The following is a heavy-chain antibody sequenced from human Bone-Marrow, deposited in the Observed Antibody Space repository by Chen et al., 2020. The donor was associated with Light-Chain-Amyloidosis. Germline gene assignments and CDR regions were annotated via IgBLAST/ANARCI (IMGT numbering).Heavy chain of an antibody. Sequence: QVQLQESGPGLVKPSETLSLTCTVSGGSISSYYWSWIRQPAGKGLEWVGRIYTSGSTNYNTSLKSRVTMSVDTSKNQFSLKLSSVTAADTAVYYCARSYDSSGYLAYYFDYWGQGTLVTVSS. J-gene: IGHJ4*02. CDR1: GGSISSYY. CDR3: ARSYDSSGYLAYYFDY. V-gene: IGHV4-4*07. CDR2: IYTSGST. D-gene: IGHD3-22*01.